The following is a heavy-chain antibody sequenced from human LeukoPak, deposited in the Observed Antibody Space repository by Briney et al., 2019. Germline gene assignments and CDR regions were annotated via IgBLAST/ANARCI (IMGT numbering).Heavy chain of an antibody. Sequence: SQTLSLTCTVSGGSISSGFYYWSWIRQHPGKGLEWIGYIYYSGSTYYNPSLKSRLTISVDTSKNQFSLKLSSVTAADTAVYYCAREGHCSSTSCYVLDYWGQGTLVTVSS. J-gene: IGHJ4*02. CDR1: GGSISSGFYY. D-gene: IGHD2-2*01. V-gene: IGHV4-31*03. CDR2: IYYSGST. CDR3: AREGHCSSTSCYVLDY.